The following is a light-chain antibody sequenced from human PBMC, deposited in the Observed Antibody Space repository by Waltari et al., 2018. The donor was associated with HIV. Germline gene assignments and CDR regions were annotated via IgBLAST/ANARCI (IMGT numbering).Light chain of an antibody. J-gene: IGLJ2*01. V-gene: IGLV2-11*01. CDR1: SSDVGAYNY. Sequence: QSALTQPRSVSGSPGQSVTISCTGTSSDVGAYNYVSWYQHHPHKGPKLLLYDVNKRPSGVSDRVSGSKSGNTASLTISGLQAEDEADYYCCSDADTYFVLFGGRTKLTVL. CDR2: DVN. CDR3: CSDADTYFVL.